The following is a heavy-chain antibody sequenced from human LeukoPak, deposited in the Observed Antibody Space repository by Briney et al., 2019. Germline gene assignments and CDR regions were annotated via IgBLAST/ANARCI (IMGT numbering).Heavy chain of an antibody. CDR1: GGSISGYY. CDR2: IYYSGRN. Sequence: PSETLSLTCTVSGGSISGYYWSWIRQPPGKGLEWIGYIYYSGRNNYNPYHESRVTISVATSKNQFFLKLRPVTAAGTAVYYCAREPGVQGLDYCDQGNLVLVSS. CDR3: AREPGVQGLDY. D-gene: IGHD3-10*01. V-gene: IGHV4-59*12. J-gene: IGHJ4*02.